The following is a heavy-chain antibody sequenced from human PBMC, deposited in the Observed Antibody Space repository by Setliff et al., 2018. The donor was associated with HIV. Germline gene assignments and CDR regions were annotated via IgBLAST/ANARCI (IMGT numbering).Heavy chain of an antibody. CDR2: IYPGDSDT. CDR3: ARLSGNLAVAGNYYFDS. V-gene: IGHV5-51*01. J-gene: IGHJ4*02. Sequence: GESLKISCKGSGYSFTSYWIGWVRQMPGKGLEWMGIIYPGDSDTRYSPSFQGQITISADKSISTAYLQWSSLKASDTAMYYCARLSGNLAVAGNYYFDSWGQGTLVTVSS. CDR1: GYSFTSYW. D-gene: IGHD6-19*01.